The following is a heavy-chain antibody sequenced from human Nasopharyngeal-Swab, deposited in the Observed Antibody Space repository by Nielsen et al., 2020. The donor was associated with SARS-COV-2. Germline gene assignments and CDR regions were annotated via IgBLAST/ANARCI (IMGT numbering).Heavy chain of an antibody. Sequence: ASVKVSCKASGYTFTGYYMHWVRQAPGQGLEWMGWINPNSGGTNYAQKFQGRVTMTRNTSISTAYIELSSLRSEDTAVYYCARGLGYCSSTSCYAWGQGTLVTVSS. CDR1: GYTFTGYY. V-gene: IGHV1-2*02. CDR3: ARGLGYCSSTSCYA. CDR2: INPNSGGT. J-gene: IGHJ5*02. D-gene: IGHD2-2*01.